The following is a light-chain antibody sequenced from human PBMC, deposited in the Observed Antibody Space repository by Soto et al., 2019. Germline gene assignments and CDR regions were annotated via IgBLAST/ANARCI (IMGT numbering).Light chain of an antibody. CDR1: QSISSN. CDR2: AAS. V-gene: IGKV3-15*01. J-gene: IGKJ5*01. CDR3: QQYNNWPPIT. Sequence: DIVMTQSPATLSLSPGERATLSCRASQSISSNLAWYQHKPGQAPRLLIYAASTRASGIPARFSGGGSGTEFSLTITSLQSEDFATYYCQQYNNWPPITFGQGTRLDIK.